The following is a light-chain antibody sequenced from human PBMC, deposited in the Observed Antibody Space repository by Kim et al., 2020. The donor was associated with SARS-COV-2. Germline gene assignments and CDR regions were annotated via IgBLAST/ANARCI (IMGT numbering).Light chain of an antibody. CDR1: SNNVGSQG. CDR3: SAWDGILNSWV. V-gene: IGLV10-54*01. J-gene: IGLJ3*02. CDR2: MTL. Sequence: HTATLTCTGNSNNVGSQGAVWLQQHPGHPPKVLSDMTLNRPSGISERFSASRSRNIASLTITELRPEDEADYYCSAWDGILNSWVFGGGTQLTVL.